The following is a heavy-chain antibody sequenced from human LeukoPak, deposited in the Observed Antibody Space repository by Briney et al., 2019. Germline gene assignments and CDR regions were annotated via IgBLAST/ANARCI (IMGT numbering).Heavy chain of an antibody. CDR3: AIVTSGWYVEYYYYDMDV. V-gene: IGHV4-59*13. Sequence: SDTLSLTCTVSGGSISSYYWSWIRQPPGEGVEWFGYIYYSGSTNYNPSLKSRVTISVDTSKNQFSLQLSSVTAADTAVYYCAIVTSGWYVEYYYYDMDVWGKGTTVTVSS. CDR2: IYYSGST. CDR1: GGSISSYY. J-gene: IGHJ6*03. D-gene: IGHD6-19*01.